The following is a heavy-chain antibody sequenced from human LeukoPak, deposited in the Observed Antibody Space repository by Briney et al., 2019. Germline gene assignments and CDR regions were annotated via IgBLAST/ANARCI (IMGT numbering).Heavy chain of an antibody. Sequence: ASVKVSCKVSGYALSESSIHWVRQTPGEGFEWMGGFDPRYVETTYAQKFRGRVTMTEDTSTDTAYMELINLRSDDTAVYYCVSDRSDGGYAESNGYPTFDLWGRGTLVTVSS. CDR1: GYALSESS. V-gene: IGHV1-24*01. J-gene: IGHJ2*01. D-gene: IGHD5-24*01. CDR3: VSDRSDGGYAESNGYPTFDL. CDR2: FDPRYVET.